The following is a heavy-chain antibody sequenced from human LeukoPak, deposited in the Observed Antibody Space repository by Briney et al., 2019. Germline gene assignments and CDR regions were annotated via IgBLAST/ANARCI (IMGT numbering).Heavy chain of an antibody. V-gene: IGHV3-30-3*01. CDR2: ISKDGSDK. Sequence: PGGSLRLSCAASGFTFSSLAMHWVRQAPGKGLEWVAVISKDGSDKYYPGSVRGRFTISRDNSKNTIYLRMDSLRAEDTAIYYCARDYWWNYDYWGQGTLVTVSS. J-gene: IGHJ4*02. CDR3: ARDYWWNYDY. CDR1: GFTFSSLA. D-gene: IGHD1-7*01.